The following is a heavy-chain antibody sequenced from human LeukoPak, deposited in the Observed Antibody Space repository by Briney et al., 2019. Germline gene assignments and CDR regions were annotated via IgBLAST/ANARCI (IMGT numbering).Heavy chain of an antibody. CDR3: AKDRGYSSSFFEI. J-gene: IGHJ4*02. Sequence: GRSLRLSCAASGFIFDDYAVHWVRQAPGKGLEWVSGISWNSGKIDYADSVKGRFTISRDNAKNSLYLQMNSLRVEDMALYYCAKDRGYSSSFFEIWGQGTLVTVSS. D-gene: IGHD6-19*01. CDR2: ISWNSGKI. CDR1: GFIFDDYA. V-gene: IGHV3-9*03.